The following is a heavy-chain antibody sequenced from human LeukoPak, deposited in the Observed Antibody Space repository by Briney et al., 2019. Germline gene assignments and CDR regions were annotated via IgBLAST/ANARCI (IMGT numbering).Heavy chain of an antibody. Sequence: SVKVSCKASGGTFSSYAISWVRQAPGQGLEWMGGIIPIFGTANYAQKFQGRVTITADKSTSTAYMELSSLRSEDTAVYYCARSTWGYDILTGYPTGNQHYYYYYYMDVWGKGTTVTVSS. J-gene: IGHJ6*03. D-gene: IGHD3-9*01. CDR2: IIPIFGTA. CDR1: GGTFSSYA. CDR3: ARSTWGYDILTGYPTGNQHYYYYYYMDV. V-gene: IGHV1-69*06.